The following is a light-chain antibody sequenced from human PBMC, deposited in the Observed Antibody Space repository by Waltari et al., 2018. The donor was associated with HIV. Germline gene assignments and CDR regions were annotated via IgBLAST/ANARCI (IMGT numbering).Light chain of an antibody. Sequence: SVLTQPPSASGTPGQRVTISCSGRSSNIGSNYVYWYQQLPGTAPKLLIYRNNQRPSGVPDRFSGSKSGTSASLAISGLRSEDEADYYCAAWDDSLSGHVVFGGGTKLTVL. CDR2: RNN. CDR1: SSNIGSNY. J-gene: IGLJ2*01. CDR3: AAWDDSLSGHVV. V-gene: IGLV1-47*01.